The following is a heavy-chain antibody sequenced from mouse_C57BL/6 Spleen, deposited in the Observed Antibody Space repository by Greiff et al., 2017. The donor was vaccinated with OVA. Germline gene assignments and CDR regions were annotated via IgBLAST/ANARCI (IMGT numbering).Heavy chain of an antibody. V-gene: IGHV1-15*01. D-gene: IGHD2-1*01. CDR3: TRRGNYVAMDY. CDR1: GYTFTDYE. Sequence: VQLQQSGAVLVRPGASVTLSCKASGYTFTDYEMHWVKQTPVPGLEWIGAIDPVTGGTAYNQKFKGKAILTADKSSSTAYRERRSLTSEDTAVYYCTRRGNYVAMDYWGQGTSVTVSS. CDR2: IDPVTGGT. J-gene: IGHJ4*01.